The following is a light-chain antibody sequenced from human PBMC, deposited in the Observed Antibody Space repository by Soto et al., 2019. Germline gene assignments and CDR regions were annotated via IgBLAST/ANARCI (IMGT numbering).Light chain of an antibody. J-gene: IGKJ1*01. CDR1: HNGISSY. Sequence: EIALTQSQSTLTLSPGDRATLSCRARHNGISSYLAWYQQKPGQAPRLLIYGASSRATGIPDRFSGSGSGTDFTLTISRLEPEDFAVYYCQQYGSSPRTFGQGTRVEIK. CDR2: GAS. CDR3: QQYGSSPRT. V-gene: IGKV3-20*01.